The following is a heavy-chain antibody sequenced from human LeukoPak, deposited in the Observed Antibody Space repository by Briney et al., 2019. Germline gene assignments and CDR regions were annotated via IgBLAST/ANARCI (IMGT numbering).Heavy chain of an antibody. CDR3: ARDVSPILTGYYPNPFDY. CDR1: EFTFSSYS. D-gene: IGHD3-9*01. Sequence: AGGSLRLSCAASEFTFSSYSMNWVRQAPGKGLEWVSYISGTSSTISYADSVKGRFTISRDNAKNSLYLQMNSLRAEDTAVYYCARDVSPILTGYYPNPFDYWGQGTLVTVSS. CDR2: ISGTSSTI. J-gene: IGHJ4*02. V-gene: IGHV3-48*04.